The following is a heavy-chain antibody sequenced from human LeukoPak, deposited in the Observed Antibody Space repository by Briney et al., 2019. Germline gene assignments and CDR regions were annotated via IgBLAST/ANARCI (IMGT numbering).Heavy chain of an antibody. Sequence: SETLSLTCTVSGGSISSYYRSWIRQPPGKGLEWIGYIYYSGSTNHNPSLKSRVTISVDTSKNQFCLKLSSVTAADTAVYYCARVDTATYDFWSGYYAPAGFDYWGQGTLVTVSS. V-gene: IGHV4-59*01. J-gene: IGHJ4*02. D-gene: IGHD3-3*01. CDR2: IYYSGST. CDR3: ARVDTATYDFWSGYYAPAGFDY. CDR1: GGSISSYY.